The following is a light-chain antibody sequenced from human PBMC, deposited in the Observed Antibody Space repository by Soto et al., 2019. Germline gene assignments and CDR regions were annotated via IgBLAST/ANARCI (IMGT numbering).Light chain of an antibody. CDR1: QSVLYNSDNKNY. V-gene: IGKV4-1*01. Sequence: DIVMTQSPDSLAVSLGERATINCKSSQSVLYNSDNKNYLAWYQQKAGQPPKLLIYWASTRDSGVPDRFSGSGAGAAFTLTINTLQAEDVAVYYCQQYYTTLSFGGGTKVDIK. CDR3: QQYYTTLS. J-gene: IGKJ4*01. CDR2: WAS.